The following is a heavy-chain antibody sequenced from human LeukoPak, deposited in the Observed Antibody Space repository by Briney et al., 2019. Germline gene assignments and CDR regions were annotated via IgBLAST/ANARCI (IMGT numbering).Heavy chain of an antibody. CDR3: AKPPHPTAMVTWFDP. V-gene: IGHV3-21*01. CDR2: ISSSRSYI. CDR1: GFTFSSYS. Sequence: PGGSLRLSCAASGFTFSSYSMNWVRQAPGKGLEWVSSISSSRSYIYYADSVKGRFTISRDNAKNSLYLQMNSLRAEDTAVYYCAKPPHPTAMVTWFDPWGQGTLVTVSS. J-gene: IGHJ5*02. D-gene: IGHD5-18*01.